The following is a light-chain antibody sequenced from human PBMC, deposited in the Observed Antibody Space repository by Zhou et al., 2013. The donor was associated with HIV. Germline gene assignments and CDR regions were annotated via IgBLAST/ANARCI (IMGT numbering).Light chain of an antibody. CDR3: QQSSTLLVT. CDR2: SAS. V-gene: IGKV1-39*01. J-gene: IGKJ5*01. CDR1: QSISTY. Sequence: DIQMTQSPSSLSASVGDRVTISCRASQSISTYLNWYQQKSGRAPTVLISSASTLQTGVPSRFSGSGSGTEFTLTISTLEPEDFASYYCQQSSTLLVTFGQGTRLDFK.